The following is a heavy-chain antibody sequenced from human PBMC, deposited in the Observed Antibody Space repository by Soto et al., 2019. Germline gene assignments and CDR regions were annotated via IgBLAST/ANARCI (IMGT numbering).Heavy chain of an antibody. CDR3: ARGHYYDSSGYI. Sequence: SLRLSCAASGFTFSSYEMNWVRQAPGKGLEWVSYISSSGSTIYYADSVKGRFTISRDNAKNSLYLQMNSLRAEDTAVYYCARGHYYDSSGYIWGQGTLVTVSS. CDR2: ISSSGSTI. CDR1: GFTFSSYE. J-gene: IGHJ4*02. D-gene: IGHD3-22*01. V-gene: IGHV3-48*03.